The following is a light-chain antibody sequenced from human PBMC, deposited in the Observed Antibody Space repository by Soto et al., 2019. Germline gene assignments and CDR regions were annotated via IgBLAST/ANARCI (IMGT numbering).Light chain of an antibody. J-gene: IGKJ1*01. CDR1: QSISRY. CDR2: VAS. CDR3: QQSYTIPPT. Sequence: DVQMTQSPTSLSASVGDRVTITCRASQSISRYLTWYQQKPGTAPKLLIYVASTLRDVVPSRFSGSGSGTDFTLTISSLQPEDFATYYCQQSYTIPPTFGQGTKVEIK. V-gene: IGKV1-39*01.